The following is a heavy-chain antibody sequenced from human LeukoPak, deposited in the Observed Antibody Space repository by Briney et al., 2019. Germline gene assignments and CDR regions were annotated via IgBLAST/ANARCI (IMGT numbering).Heavy chain of an antibody. CDR1: GYTFTINH. D-gene: IGHD3-16*01. CDR3: AKLATSDTGETY. CDR2: INPSGDST. J-gene: IGHJ4*02. V-gene: IGHV1-46*01. Sequence: EASVEVSCKASGYTFTINHIHWVRQAPGQGLEWMGVINPSGDSTTYAQNFQGRVTMTRDTSTSTVYMELRSLRSEDTAIYYCAKLATSDTGETYWGQGTLVTVSS.